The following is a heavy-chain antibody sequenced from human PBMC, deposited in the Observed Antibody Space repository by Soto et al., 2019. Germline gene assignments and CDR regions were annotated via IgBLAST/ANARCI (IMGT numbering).Heavy chain of an antibody. J-gene: IGHJ5*02. CDR2: INHSGST. CDR1: GGSFSGYY. D-gene: IGHD3-10*01. V-gene: IGHV4-34*01. Sequence: SETLSLTCAVYGGSFSGYYWSWIRQPPGKGLEWIGEINHSGSTNYNPSLKSRVTISVDTSKNQFSLKLSSVTAADTAVYYCARGLSFLWFGESSPWGQGTLVTV. CDR3: ARGLSFLWFGESSP.